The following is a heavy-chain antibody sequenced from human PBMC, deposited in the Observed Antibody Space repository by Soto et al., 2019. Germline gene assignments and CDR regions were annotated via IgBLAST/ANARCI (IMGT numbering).Heavy chain of an antibody. D-gene: IGHD5-18*01. J-gene: IGHJ4*02. CDR1: GGSFTSGDFY. CDR2: ISYSGST. CDR3: ARALNAKRGIQLWN. Sequence: QVQLQESGPGLVKASQTLSLTCTLSGGSFTSGDFYWSWIRQPPGKGLEWVGYISYSGSTSYNPSLKSRLTISFDTSQNQSSLKMTSVTAADTAVYYCARALNAKRGIQLWNWGQGTLVTVSS. V-gene: IGHV4-30-4*01.